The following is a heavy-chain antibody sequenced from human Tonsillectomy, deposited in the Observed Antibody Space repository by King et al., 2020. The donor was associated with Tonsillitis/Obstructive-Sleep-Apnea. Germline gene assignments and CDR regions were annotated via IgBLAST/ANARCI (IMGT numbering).Heavy chain of an antibody. CDR2: IYYSGNT. Sequence: MQLQESGPGLVKPSETLSLTCTVSGGFISSYYWSWIRQPPGKGLEWIGNIYYSGNTNYNPSLKSRVTISVDTSKNQFSLKLSSVTAADTAVYYCARRNEFGDYGLGAQYGMDFWGQGTTVTVSS. J-gene: IGHJ6*02. CDR1: GGFISSYY. V-gene: IGHV4-59*08. CDR3: ARRNEFGDYGLGAQYGMDF. D-gene: IGHD4-17*01.